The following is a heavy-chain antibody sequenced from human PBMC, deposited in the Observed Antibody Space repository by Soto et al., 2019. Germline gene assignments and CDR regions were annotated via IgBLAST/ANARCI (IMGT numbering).Heavy chain of an antibody. J-gene: IGHJ4*02. V-gene: IGHV1-69*01. CDR1: GGTFSSYA. CDR3: ARSSLYDSSGYKRYYFDY. D-gene: IGHD3-22*01. CDR2: IIPIFGTA. Sequence: QVQLVQSGAEVKKPGSSVKVSCKASGGTFSSYAISWVRQAPGQGLEWMGGIIPIFGTANYAPKFQGRVTITADESTSTAYMELSSLRSEDTAVYYCARSSLYDSSGYKRYYFDYWGQGTLVTVSS.